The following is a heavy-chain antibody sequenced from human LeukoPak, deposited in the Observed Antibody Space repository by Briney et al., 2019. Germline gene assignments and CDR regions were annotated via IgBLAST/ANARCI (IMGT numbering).Heavy chain of an antibody. V-gene: IGHV4-34*01. D-gene: IGHD6-19*01. CDR3: ARRVAVTARYYFDF. J-gene: IGHJ4*02. CDR1: GGSFSGYY. CDR2: INHSGST. Sequence: SETLSLTCAVYGGSFSGYYWSWIRQPPGKGLEWIGEINHSGSTNYNPSLKSRVTISVDTSQNQFSLKVNSVTAADTAVYFCARRVAVTARYYFDFWGQGALVTVSS.